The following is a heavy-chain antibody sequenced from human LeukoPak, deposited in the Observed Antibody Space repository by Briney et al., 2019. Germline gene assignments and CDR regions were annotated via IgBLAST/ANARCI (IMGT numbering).Heavy chain of an antibody. CDR1: GYRFTGYY. J-gene: IGHJ6*03. D-gene: IGHD6-13*01. Sequence: AAVKVSCKASGYRFTGYYMHWVRQAPGQGLEWMGGINPNSGGTKYAQKFQGRVRITRDTANSTAYMELSTLRSDDTAVYYCARDRQQLVFYYYYMDVWGKGTTVTVSS. CDR2: INPNSGGT. V-gene: IGHV1-2*02. CDR3: ARDRQQLVFYYYYMDV.